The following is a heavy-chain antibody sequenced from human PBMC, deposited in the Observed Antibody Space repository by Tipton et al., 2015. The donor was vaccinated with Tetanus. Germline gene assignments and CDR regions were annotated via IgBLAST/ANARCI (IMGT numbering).Heavy chain of an antibody. Sequence: RSLRLSCAASGFTFSNYAMHWVRQAPGKGLEWVAVISHDGRNEYYADSVKGRFTISRDNSKNTLYLQMNSLRAEDTTVYYCARDFYGSGSYSPRFDYWGQGTLVTVSS. J-gene: IGHJ4*02. D-gene: IGHD3-10*01. CDR2: ISHDGRNE. V-gene: IGHV3-30-3*01. CDR1: GFTFSNYA. CDR3: ARDFYGSGSYSPRFDY.